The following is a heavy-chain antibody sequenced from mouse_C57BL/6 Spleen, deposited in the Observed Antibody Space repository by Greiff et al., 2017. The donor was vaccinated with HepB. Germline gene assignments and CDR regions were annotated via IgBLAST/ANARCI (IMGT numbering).Heavy chain of an antibody. D-gene: IGHD2-4*01. CDR3: ARAGDYDGDYAMDY. Sequence: EVKLMESEGGLVQPGSSMKLSCTASGFTFSDYYMAWVRQVPEKGLEWVANINYDGSSTYYLDSLKSRFIISRDNAKNILYLQMSSLKSEDTATYYCARAGDYDGDYAMDYWGQGTSVTVSS. CDR1: GFTFSDYY. CDR2: INYDGSST. J-gene: IGHJ4*01. V-gene: IGHV5-16*01.